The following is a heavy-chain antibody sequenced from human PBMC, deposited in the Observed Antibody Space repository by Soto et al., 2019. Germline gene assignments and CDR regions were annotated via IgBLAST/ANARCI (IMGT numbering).Heavy chain of an antibody. CDR2: ISGSGGST. CDR3: AKPQAAGTDYYYYMDV. CDR1: GFTFSSYA. Sequence: GGSLRLSCAASGFTFSSYAMSWVCQAPGKGLEWVSAISGSGGSTYYADSVKGRFTISRDNSKNTLYLQMNSLRAEDTAVYYCAKPQAAGTDYYYYMDVWGKGTTVTVSS. V-gene: IGHV3-23*01. J-gene: IGHJ6*03. D-gene: IGHD6-13*01.